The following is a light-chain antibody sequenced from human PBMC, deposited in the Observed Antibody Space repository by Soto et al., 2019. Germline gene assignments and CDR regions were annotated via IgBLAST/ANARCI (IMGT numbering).Light chain of an antibody. CDR1: QSVSSN. CDR2: GAS. V-gene: IGKV3-15*01. Sequence: EIVMTQSPATLSVSPGERATLSCRASQSVSSNLAWYQQKPGQAPRLLIYGASTTATGIPARFSGSGSGTEFTLTISSLQAEDFAVYYCQHYNNWPTFGGGTKVEIK. J-gene: IGKJ4*01. CDR3: QHYNNWPT.